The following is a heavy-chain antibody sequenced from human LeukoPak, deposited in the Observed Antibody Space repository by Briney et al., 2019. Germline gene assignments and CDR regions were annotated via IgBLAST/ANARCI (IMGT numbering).Heavy chain of an antibody. D-gene: IGHD5-12*01. V-gene: IGHV3-9*01. CDR2: ISWNSGSI. J-gene: IGHJ3*02. CDR1: GFTFDDYA. Sequence: GGSLRLSCAASGFTFDDYAMHWVRQAPGKGLEWVSGISWNSGSIGYADSVKGRFTISRDNAKNSLYLQMNSLRAEDTALYYCAKDIISGSDDAFDIWGQGTMVTVSS. CDR3: AKDIISGSDDAFDI.